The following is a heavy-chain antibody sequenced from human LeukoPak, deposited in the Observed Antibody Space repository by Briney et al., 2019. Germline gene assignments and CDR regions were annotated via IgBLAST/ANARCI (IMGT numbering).Heavy chain of an antibody. CDR1: GFTFSSYW. CDR2: IKQDGSEK. Sequence: GGSLRLYCAASGFTFSSYWMSWVRQAPGKGLEWVANIKQDGSEKYYVDSVKGRFTISRDNAKNSLYLQMNSLRAEDTAVYYCAGEKYYDSSGYPVALDYWGQGTLVTVSS. J-gene: IGHJ4*02. V-gene: IGHV3-7*01. CDR3: AGEKYYDSSGYPVALDY. D-gene: IGHD3-22*01.